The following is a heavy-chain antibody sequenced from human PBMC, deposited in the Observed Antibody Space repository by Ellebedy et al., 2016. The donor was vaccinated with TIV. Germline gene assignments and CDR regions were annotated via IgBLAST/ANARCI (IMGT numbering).Heavy chain of an antibody. D-gene: IGHD3-3*01. CDR2: IYYSGST. CDR3: ARQSYYDFWSGYYRGDNDAFDI. CDR1: GGSISSYY. J-gene: IGHJ3*02. V-gene: IGHV4-59*08. Sequence: SETLSLTCTVSGGSISSYYWSWIRQPPGKGLEWIGYIYYSGSTTYNPSLKSRVTISVDKSKNQFSLKLSSVTAADTAVYYFARQSYYDFWSGYYRGDNDAFDIWGQGTMVTVSS.